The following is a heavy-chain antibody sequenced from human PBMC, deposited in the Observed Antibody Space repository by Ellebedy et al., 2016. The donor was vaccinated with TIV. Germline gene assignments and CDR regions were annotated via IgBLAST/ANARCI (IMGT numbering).Heavy chain of an antibody. D-gene: IGHD4-23*01. CDR2: IYSGGST. Sequence: GGSLRLSXAASGVTVSNNYMTWVRQAPGKGLELFSLIYSGGSTYYADSVKGRFTISRDNSKNTLSLQMNSLRAEDTAVYYCAKALYGGNFWGQGTLVTVSS. CDR3: AKALYGGNF. J-gene: IGHJ4*02. CDR1: GVTVSNNY. V-gene: IGHV3-53*01.